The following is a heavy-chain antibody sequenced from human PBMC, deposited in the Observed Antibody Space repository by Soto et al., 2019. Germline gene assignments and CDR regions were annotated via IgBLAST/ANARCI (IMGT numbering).Heavy chain of an antibody. Sequence: GGSLRLSCAASGFTFSSYGMHWVRQAPGKGLEWVAVIWYDGSNKYYADSVKGRFTISRDNSKNTLYLQMNSLRAEDTAVYYCARVRPFMAVAGTEDYWGQGTLVTVSS. J-gene: IGHJ4*02. CDR3: ARVRPFMAVAGTEDY. CDR2: IWYDGSNK. CDR1: GFTFSSYG. V-gene: IGHV3-33*01. D-gene: IGHD6-19*01.